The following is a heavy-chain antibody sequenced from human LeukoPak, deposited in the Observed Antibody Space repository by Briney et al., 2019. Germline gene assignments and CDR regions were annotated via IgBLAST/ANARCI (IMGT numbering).Heavy chain of an antibody. V-gene: IGHV1-2*06. CDR1: GYTFTGYY. CDR2: INPNSGGT. J-gene: IGHJ5*02. Sequence: ASVKVSCKASGYTFTGYYMHWVRQAPGQGLEWMGRINPNSGGTNYAQKFQGRVTMTRDTSISTAYMELSRLRSEDTAVYYCARGSSSENWFDPWGQGTLVTVSS. CDR3: ARGSSSENWFDP. D-gene: IGHD6-13*01.